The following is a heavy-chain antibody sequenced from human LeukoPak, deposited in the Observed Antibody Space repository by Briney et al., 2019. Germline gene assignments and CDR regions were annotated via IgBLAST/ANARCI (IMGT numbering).Heavy chain of an antibody. J-gene: IGHJ4*02. CDR2: MNPNVGGA. Sequence: ASVKVSCKASGHTFTGYYVYWVRQAPGQGLEWMGWMNPNVGGANFPQKFQGRVTVTSDPAISAVYMELRRLRSDDTAVYYCARGVFGESLESWGQGTLVTVSS. V-gene: IGHV1-2*02. CDR3: ARGVFGESLES. CDR1: GHTFTGYY. D-gene: IGHD3-10*02.